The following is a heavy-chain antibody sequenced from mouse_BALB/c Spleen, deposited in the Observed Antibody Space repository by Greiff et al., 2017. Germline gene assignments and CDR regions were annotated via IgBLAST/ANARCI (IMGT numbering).Heavy chain of an antibody. D-gene: IGHD2-3*01. CDR2: IWAGGST. CDR3: ARALDGYYGDYAMDY. CDR1: GFSLTSYG. V-gene: IGHV2-9*02. Sequence: VQVVESGPGLVAPSQSLSITCTVSGFSLTSYGVHWVRQPPGKGLEWLGVIWAGGSTNYNSALMSRLSISKDNSKSQVFLKMNSLQTDDTAMYYCARALDGYYGDYAMDYWGQGTSVTVSS. J-gene: IGHJ4*01.